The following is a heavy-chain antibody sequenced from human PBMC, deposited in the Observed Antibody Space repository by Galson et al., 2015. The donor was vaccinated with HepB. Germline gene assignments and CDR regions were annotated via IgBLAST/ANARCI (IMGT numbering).Heavy chain of an antibody. V-gene: IGHV4-34*01. J-gene: IGHJ3*02. CDR1: GGSFSGYY. CDR2: INHSGST. CDR3: ARGGGLRPRRAFDI. Sequence: ETLSLTCAVYGGSFSGYYWSWIRQPPGKGLEWIGEINHSGSTNYNPSLKSRVTISVDTSKNQFSLKLSSVTAADTAVYYCARGGGLRPRRAFDIWGQGTMVTVSS. D-gene: IGHD4-17*01.